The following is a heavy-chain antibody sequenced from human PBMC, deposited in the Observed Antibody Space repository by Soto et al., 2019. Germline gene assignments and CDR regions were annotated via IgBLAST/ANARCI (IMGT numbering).Heavy chain of an antibody. V-gene: IGHV4-39*01. J-gene: IGHJ4*02. Sequence: NPSETLSLTCTVSGGSISSSSYYWGWIRQPPGKGLEWIGSIYYSGSTYYNPSLKSRVTISVDTSKNQFSLKLSSVTAADTAVYYCARHVPMVRGLFDYWGQGTLVTVSS. CDR3: ARHVPMVRGLFDY. D-gene: IGHD3-10*01. CDR1: GGSISSSSYY. CDR2: IYYSGST.